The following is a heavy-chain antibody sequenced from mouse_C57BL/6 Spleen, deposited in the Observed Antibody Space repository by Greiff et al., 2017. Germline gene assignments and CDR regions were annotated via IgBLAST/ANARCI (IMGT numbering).Heavy chain of an antibody. CDR2: IDPSDSYT. D-gene: IGHD3-2*02. J-gene: IGHJ3*01. V-gene: IGHV1-50*01. CDR1: GYTFTSYW. CDR3: ARGGDSSGFFAY. Sequence: QVQLQQSGAELVKPGASVKLSCKASGYTFTSYWMQWVKQRPGQGLEWIGEIDPSDSYTNYNQKFKGKATLTVDTSSSTAYMQLSSLTSEDSAVYYCARGGDSSGFFAYWGQGTLVTVSA.